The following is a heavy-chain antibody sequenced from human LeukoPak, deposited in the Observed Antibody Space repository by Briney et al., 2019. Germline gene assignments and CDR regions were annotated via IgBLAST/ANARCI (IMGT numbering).Heavy chain of an antibody. J-gene: IGHJ6*03. D-gene: IGHD6-19*01. CDR2: INPNSGGT. CDR3: ASTSPVAGPHYYYYMDV. Sequence: ASVKVSCKASGYTFTGYYMHWVRQAPGQGLEWMGWINPNSGGTNYAQKFQGRVTMTRDTSISTAYMELSRLRSDDTAVYYCASTSPVAGPHYYYYMDVWGKGTTVTISS. V-gene: IGHV1-2*02. CDR1: GYTFTGYY.